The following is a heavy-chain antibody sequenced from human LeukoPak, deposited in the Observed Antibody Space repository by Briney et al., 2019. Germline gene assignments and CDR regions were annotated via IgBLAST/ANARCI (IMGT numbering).Heavy chain of an antibody. D-gene: IGHD3-10*01. V-gene: IGHV1-69*01. J-gene: IGHJ4*02. CDR2: IIPIFGTA. CDR1: GGTFSSYA. Sequence: SVKVSCKASGGTFSSYAISWVRQAPGQGLEWMGGIIPIFGTANYAQKFQGKVTITADASTSTAYMDLSSLRSEDTAVYYCARPRVEIRFDYYGSGSLQKPLDYWGQGTPVTVSS. CDR3: ARPRVEIRFDYYGSGSLQKPLDY.